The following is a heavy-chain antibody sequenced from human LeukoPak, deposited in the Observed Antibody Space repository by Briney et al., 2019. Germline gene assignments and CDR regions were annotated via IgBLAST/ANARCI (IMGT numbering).Heavy chain of an antibody. V-gene: IGHV1-69*04. Sequence: ASVKVSCKASGCTFSSYAISWVRQAPGQGLEWMGRINPNLGIANYAQKFQGRVTITADKSTSTAYMELNRLRSEDTAVYYCARDDYYASSGYYYEALGYFDYWGQGALVTVSS. J-gene: IGHJ4*02. CDR3: ARDDYYASSGYYYEALGYFDY. CDR2: INPNLGIA. CDR1: GCTFSSYA. D-gene: IGHD3-22*01.